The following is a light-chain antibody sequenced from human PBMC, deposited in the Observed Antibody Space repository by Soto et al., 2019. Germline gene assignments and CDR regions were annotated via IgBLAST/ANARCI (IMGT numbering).Light chain of an antibody. J-gene: IGKJ2*01. V-gene: IGKV3-11*01. CDR2: DSS. Sequence: DIVLTQSPVILSVSPGERATLSCRASQRVTSYLAWYQQRPGQAPRLLIYDSSYRATGIPARFSGSGSGTDFTLTISSLEPEDFAVYYCQHRSNWPPSYSFGPGTRLEIK. CDR3: QHRSNWPPSYS. CDR1: QRVTSY.